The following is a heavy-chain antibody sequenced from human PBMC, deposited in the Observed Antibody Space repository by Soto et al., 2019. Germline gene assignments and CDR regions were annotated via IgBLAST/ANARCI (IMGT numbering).Heavy chain of an antibody. CDR2: IYTSGST. D-gene: IGHD5-18*01. V-gene: IGHV4-4*07. J-gene: IGHJ6*02. CDR1: GGSISSYY. Sequence: PSETLSLTCTVSGGSISSYYWSWIRQPAGKGLEWIGRIYTSGSTNYNPSLKSRVTMSVDTSKNQFSLKLSSVTAADTAVYYCAREYSYGLIGYYYYGMDVWGQGTTVTVSS. CDR3: AREYSYGLIGYYYYGMDV.